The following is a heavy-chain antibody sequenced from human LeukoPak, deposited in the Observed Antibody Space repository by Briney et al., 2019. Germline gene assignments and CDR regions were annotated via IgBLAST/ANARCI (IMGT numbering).Heavy chain of an antibody. J-gene: IGHJ6*03. V-gene: IGHV4-4*02. CDR2: IYHSGST. Sequence: SGTLSLTCAVSGASISTPNWWSWVRQPPAKGLEWIGEIYHSGSTNYNPSLKSRVTISVDTSKNQFSLKLSSVTAADTAVYYCARDHKDAGYYYYYMDVWGKGTTVTISS. CDR3: ARDHKDAGYYYYYMDV. D-gene: IGHD2-15*01. CDR1: GASISTPNW.